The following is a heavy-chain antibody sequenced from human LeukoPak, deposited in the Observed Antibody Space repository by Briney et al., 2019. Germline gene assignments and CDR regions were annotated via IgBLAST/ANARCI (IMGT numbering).Heavy chain of an antibody. J-gene: IGHJ4*02. CDR3: AGDSSGYYNL. V-gene: IGHV1-69*04. CDR2: IIPILGIA. CDR1: GGTFSSYA. D-gene: IGHD3-22*01. Sequence: SVKVSCKASGGTFSSYAISWVRQAPGQGLEWMGRIIPILGIANYAQKFQGRVTITADKSTRTAYMELSSLRSEDTAVYYCAGDSSGYYNLWGQGTLVTVSS.